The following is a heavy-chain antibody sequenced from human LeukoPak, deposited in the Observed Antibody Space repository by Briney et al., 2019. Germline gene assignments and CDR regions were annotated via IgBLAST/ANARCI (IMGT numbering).Heavy chain of an antibody. J-gene: IGHJ4*02. CDR2: IYHSGGT. CDR1: GYSISSGYY. Sequence: PSETLSLTCAVSGYSISSGYYWGWIRQPPGKGLEWIGSIYHSGGTYYNPSLKSRVTISVDTSKNQFSLKLSSVAAADTAVYYCAWYSSGWYLGQGTLVTVSS. V-gene: IGHV4-38-2*01. D-gene: IGHD6-19*01. CDR3: AWYSSGWY.